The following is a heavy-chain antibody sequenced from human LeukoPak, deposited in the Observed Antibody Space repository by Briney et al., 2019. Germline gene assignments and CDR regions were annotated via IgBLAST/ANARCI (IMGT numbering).Heavy chain of an antibody. CDR3: ARQKDPGSLDY. Sequence: PGGSLRLSCAASGFTFSSFGMHWVRQAPGKGLEWVALIWYDGSNKNYADSVKGRFTISRDNSKNTLYLQMNSLQAEDTGFYFCARQKDPGSLDYWGRGSLVTVSS. CDR1: GFTFSSFG. CDR2: IWYDGSNK. D-gene: IGHD2-15*01. V-gene: IGHV3-33*08. J-gene: IGHJ4*02.